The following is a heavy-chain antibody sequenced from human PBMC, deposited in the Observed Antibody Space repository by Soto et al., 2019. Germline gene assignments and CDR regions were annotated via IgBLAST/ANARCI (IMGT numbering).Heavy chain of an antibody. D-gene: IGHD2-21*02. CDR2: VFSSVSA. CDR1: GVFVTSYT. CDR3: TRDGMTTGDT. V-gene: IGHV4-4*07. Sequence: SETLSLTCLSSGVFVTSYTWSGVRHPAKKRLEWRGRVFSSVSATYRPSLKSRVRISMDTPENRISLKLDSVTAADAGVYYCTRDGMTTGDTWGPGTLVTVST. J-gene: IGHJ4*02.